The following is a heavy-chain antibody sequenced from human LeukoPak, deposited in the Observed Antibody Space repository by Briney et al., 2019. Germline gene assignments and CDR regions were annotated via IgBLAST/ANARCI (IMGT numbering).Heavy chain of an antibody. D-gene: IGHD3-10*01. V-gene: IGHV3-20*04. CDR1: GFTFEDYG. J-gene: IGHJ4*02. CDR2: INWNGVST. Sequence: GGSLRLSCAASGFTFEDYGMTGVRQAPGKGLEWGSGINWNGVSTGYADSVKGRFTISRDNAKNSLYLQMNSLRAEDMAVFFCVRESRSGTSYWGQGTLVTVSS. CDR3: VRESRSGTSY.